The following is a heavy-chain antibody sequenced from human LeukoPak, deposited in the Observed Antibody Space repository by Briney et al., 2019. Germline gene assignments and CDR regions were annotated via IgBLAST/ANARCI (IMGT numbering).Heavy chain of an antibody. V-gene: IGHV1-69*04. CDR2: IIPILGIA. CDR3: ARSPVVPAAPHYFDY. D-gene: IGHD2-2*01. J-gene: IGHJ4*02. Sequence: SVKVSCKASGGTFSSYAISWVRQAPGQGLEWMGRIIPILGIANYAQKFQGRVTITADKSTSTAYMELSSLRSEDTAVYYCARSPVVPAAPHYFDYWGQGTLVTVSS. CDR1: GGTFSSYA.